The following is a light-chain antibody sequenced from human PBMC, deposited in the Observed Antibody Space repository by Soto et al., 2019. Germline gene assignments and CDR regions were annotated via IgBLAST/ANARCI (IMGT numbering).Light chain of an antibody. V-gene: IGKV3-15*01. CDR3: QQYTNWPKT. CDR1: QYIGSA. Sequence: EVVLTQSPAILSVSPADRATLSCMASQYIGSAVAWYHQRSGQAPRLLIFDASIRVPTTPARFSGSGSGTEFTLTISSLQSEDFAVYYCQQYTNWPKTFGQGTKVDIK. J-gene: IGKJ1*01. CDR2: DAS.